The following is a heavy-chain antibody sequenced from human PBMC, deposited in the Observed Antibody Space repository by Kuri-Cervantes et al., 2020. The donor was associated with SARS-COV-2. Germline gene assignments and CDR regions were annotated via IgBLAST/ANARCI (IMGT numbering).Heavy chain of an antibody. CDR3: TRMSSGGSPDY. J-gene: IGHJ4*02. V-gene: IGHV3-48*04. CDR1: GFTFSNYW. Sequence: GESLKISCAASGFTFSNYWISWVRQAPGRGLEWVSYISSSGSTIYYADSVKGRFTISRDNAKNSLYLQMSSLRVEDTAVYYCTRMSSGGSPDYWGQGTLVTVSS. D-gene: IGHD2-15*01. CDR2: ISSSGSTI.